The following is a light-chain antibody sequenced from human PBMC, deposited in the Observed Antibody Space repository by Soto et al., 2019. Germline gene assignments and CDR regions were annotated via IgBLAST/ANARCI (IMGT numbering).Light chain of an antibody. V-gene: IGKV1-5*01. CDR1: QSINNG. CDR3: QQYSSAYT. J-gene: IGKJ2*01. CDR2: DAS. Sequence: DIQLTQSPSTLSAFVGDRVTITCRASQSINNGLAWYQQKPGEAPKLLIYDASSLESGVPPRFSGSGSGTEFTLTISSLQPDDFATYYCQQYSSAYTFGQGTKLEIK.